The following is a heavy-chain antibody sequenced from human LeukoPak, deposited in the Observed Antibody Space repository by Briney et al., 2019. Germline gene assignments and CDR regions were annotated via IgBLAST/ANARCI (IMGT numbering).Heavy chain of an antibody. CDR2: ITGSGGST. Sequence: PGGSLRLSCAASGVTFSSHAMTWVRQAPGKGLEWVSGITGSGGSTYYAESVKGRFTISRDNSKNTLYLQMNSLRAEDTAVYFCATRPASEAYFAVFDYWGQGTPVTVSS. CDR1: GVTFSSHA. CDR3: ATRPASEAYFAVFDY. V-gene: IGHV3-23*01. D-gene: IGHD2/OR15-2a*01. J-gene: IGHJ4*02.